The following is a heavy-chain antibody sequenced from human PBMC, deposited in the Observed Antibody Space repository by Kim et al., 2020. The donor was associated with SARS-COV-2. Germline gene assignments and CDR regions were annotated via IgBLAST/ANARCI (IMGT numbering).Heavy chain of an antibody. Sequence: YAESVKGLVTISGNNSENTLYLHRDSLRAEDTAVYYCARATTHLYGMDVWGQGTTVTVSS. D-gene: IGHD1-1*01. V-gene: IGHV3-30*01. J-gene: IGHJ6*02. CDR3: ARATTHLYGMDV.